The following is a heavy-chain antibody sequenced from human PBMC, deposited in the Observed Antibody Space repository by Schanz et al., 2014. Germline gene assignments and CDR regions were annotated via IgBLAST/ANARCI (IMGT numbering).Heavy chain of an antibody. CDR3: VSQTGSPNY. D-gene: IGHD6-13*01. CDR2: ISASGGDT. CDR1: GFTFTNYA. J-gene: IGHJ4*02. V-gene: IGHV3-23*04. Sequence: EVQLVQSGGGLVQPGGSLRLSCAASGFTFTNYAMSWVRQAPGKGLEWLSVISASGGDTYYADSVKGRFTISRDNAKNSLYLQMNSLRVEDTAVYFCVSQTGSPNYWGQGTLVTVSS.